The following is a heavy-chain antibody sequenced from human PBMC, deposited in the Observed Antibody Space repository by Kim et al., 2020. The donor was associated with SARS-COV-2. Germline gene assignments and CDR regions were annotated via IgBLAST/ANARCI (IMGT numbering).Heavy chain of an antibody. CDR3: ATSITIFGGFDP. J-gene: IGHJ5*02. CDR1: GYTLTELS. CDR2: FDPEDGET. D-gene: IGHD3-3*01. V-gene: IGHV1-24*01. Sequence: ASVKVSCKVSGYTLTELSMHWVRQAPGKGLEWMGGFDPEDGETIYAQKFQGIVTMTEDTSTDTAYMELSSLRSDDTAVYYCATSITIFGGFDPWGQGTLVTVSS.